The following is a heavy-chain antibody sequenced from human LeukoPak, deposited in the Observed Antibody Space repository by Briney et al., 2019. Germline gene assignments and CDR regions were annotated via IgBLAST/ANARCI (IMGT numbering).Heavy chain of an antibody. J-gene: IGHJ4*02. Sequence: PGRSLRLSCAASGSTFDDYAMHWVRQAPGKGLEWVSGISWNSGSIGYADSVKGRFTISRDNAKNSLYLQMNSLRAEDTALYYCAKDTDIAVAGIFDYWGQGTLVTVSS. CDR2: ISWNSGSI. CDR1: GSTFDDYA. CDR3: AKDTDIAVAGIFDY. V-gene: IGHV3-9*01. D-gene: IGHD6-19*01.